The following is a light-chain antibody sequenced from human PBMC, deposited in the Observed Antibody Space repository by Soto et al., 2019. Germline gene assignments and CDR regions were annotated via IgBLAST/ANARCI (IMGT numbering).Light chain of an antibody. CDR3: TSYTSTNNPFV. CDR2: EVS. V-gene: IGLV2-14*01. CDR1: SSDVGGFNH. J-gene: IGLJ1*01. Sequence: QSALTHPASVSGSPGQSITISCTGTSSDVGGFNHVSWYQQHPGEAPKLMIYEVSNRPSVVSNRFSGSKSGNTASLTISERQAEDEVDYYCTSYTSTNNPFVFGTGTKLIVL.